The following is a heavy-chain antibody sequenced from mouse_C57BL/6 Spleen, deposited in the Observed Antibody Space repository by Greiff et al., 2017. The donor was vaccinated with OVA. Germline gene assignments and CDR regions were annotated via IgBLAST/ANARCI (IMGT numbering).Heavy chain of an antibody. J-gene: IGHJ4*01. Sequence: VQLKESVAELVRPGASVKLSCTASGFNIKNTYMHWVKQRPEQGLEWIGRIDPANGNTKYAPKFQGKATITADTSSNTAYLQLSSLTSEDTAIYYCARPIIYYGSSYAMDYWGQGTSVTVSS. V-gene: IGHV14-3*01. CDR3: ARPIIYYGSSYAMDY. D-gene: IGHD1-1*01. CDR2: IDPANGNT. CDR1: GFNIKNTY.